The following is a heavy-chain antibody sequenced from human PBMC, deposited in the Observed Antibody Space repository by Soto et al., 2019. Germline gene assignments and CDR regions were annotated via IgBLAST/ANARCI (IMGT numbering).Heavy chain of an antibody. CDR1: GDSVSSNGAC. D-gene: IGHD2-15*01. J-gene: IGHJ6*02. V-gene: IGHV6-1*01. CDR3: ARVHCSAGTCLDGLDF. Sequence: PSQTLSLTCVISGDSVSSNGACWNWIRQPPSRGLQWLGRIYYRSKWFHDYAASVESRMAINPDTSRNQFSLQLNYVTPEDTAVYYCARVHCSAGTCLDGLDFWGQGTTVTVSS. CDR2: IYYRSKWFH.